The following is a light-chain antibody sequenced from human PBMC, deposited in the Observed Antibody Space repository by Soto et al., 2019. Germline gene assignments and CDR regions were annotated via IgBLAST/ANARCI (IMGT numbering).Light chain of an antibody. J-gene: IGKJ1*01. CDR3: QQYYSTRK. CDR2: WAS. CDR1: QSVLYSSENKNY. Sequence: DIVMTQSPDSLAVSLGERATINCKSSQSVLYSSENKNYLAWYQQKPGQPPKLLIYWASTRDSGVPDRFSGSGYGTDLTLTISSLQAEDVAVYYCQQYYSTRKLGQGKKVDIK. V-gene: IGKV4-1*01.